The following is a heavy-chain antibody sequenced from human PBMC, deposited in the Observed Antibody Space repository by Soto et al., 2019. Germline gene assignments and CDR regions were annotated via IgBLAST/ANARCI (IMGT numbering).Heavy chain of an antibody. CDR3: AKREDSSRFGGLDI. CDR2: VHSTGGT. CDR1: GYSISSGYY. J-gene: IGHJ6*02. Sequence: SETLSLTCAVSGYSISSGYYWGWIRQPPGKGLEWIGTVHSTGGTYYSPSLRSRVTISVDTSKNLFSLKMTSASATDTAVYFCAKREDSSRFGGLDIWGQGTAVTVSS. V-gene: IGHV4-38-2*01. D-gene: IGHD3-3*01.